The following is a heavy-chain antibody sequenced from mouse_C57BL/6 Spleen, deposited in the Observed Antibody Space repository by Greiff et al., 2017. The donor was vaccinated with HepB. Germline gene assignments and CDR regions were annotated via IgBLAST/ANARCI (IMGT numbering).Heavy chain of an antibody. CDR1: GYTFTSYW. D-gene: IGHD1-1*01. Sequence: VQLQQPGTELVKPGASVKLSCKASGYTFTSYWMHWVKQRPGQGLEWIGNINPSNGGTNYNEKFKSKATLTVDKSSSTAYMQLSSLTSEDSAVYYCARGGSYYGSSYYAMDYWGQGTSVTVSS. J-gene: IGHJ4*01. CDR3: ARGGSYYGSSYYAMDY. V-gene: IGHV1-53*01. CDR2: INPSNGGT.